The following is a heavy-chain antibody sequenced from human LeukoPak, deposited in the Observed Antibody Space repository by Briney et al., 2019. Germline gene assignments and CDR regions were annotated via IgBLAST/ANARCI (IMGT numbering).Heavy chain of an antibody. CDR3: ASLGKVGATAWFDP. CDR2: IYYSGST. D-gene: IGHD1-26*01. CDR1: GGSISSYY. V-gene: IGHV4-59*12. J-gene: IGHJ5*02. Sequence: SETLSLTCTVSGGSISSYYWSWIRQPPGKGLEWIGYIYYSGSTNYNPSLKSRVTISVDTSKNQFSLKLSSVTAADTAVYYCASLGKVGATAWFDPWGQGTLVTVSS.